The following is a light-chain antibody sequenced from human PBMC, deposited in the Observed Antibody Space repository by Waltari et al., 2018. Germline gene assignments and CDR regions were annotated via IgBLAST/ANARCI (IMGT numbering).Light chain of an antibody. CDR2: WAS. V-gene: IGKV4-1*01. Sequence: DIVLTQSPDSLAVSLGERATVSCKSRQSLLSSSNNKNYLAWYQQKAGQAPKLLFSWASARESGVPDRFSGSGSGTDFTLTISSLQAEDVAVYYCQQLYSSPLSFGPGTKVDIK. CDR3: QQLYSSPLS. J-gene: IGKJ3*01. CDR1: QSLLSSSNNKNY.